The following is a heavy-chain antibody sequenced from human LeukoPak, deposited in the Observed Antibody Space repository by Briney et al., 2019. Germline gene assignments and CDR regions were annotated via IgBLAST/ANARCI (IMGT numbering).Heavy chain of an antibody. CDR1: GFTFSSYA. CDR2: ISGSGGST. CDR3: ATRNRAYYDILTGYTLEDYYYGMDV. D-gene: IGHD3-9*01. J-gene: IGHJ6*02. V-gene: IGHV3-23*01. Sequence: GGSLRLSCAASGFTFSSYAMSWVRQAPGKGLEWVSAISGSGGSTYYADSVKGRFTISRDNSKNTLYLQMNSLRAEDTAVYYCATRNRAYYDILTGYTLEDYYYGMDVWGQGTTVTVSS.